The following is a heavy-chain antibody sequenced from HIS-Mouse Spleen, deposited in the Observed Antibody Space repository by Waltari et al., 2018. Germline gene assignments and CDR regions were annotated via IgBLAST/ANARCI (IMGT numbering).Heavy chain of an antibody. CDR1: GGSIVSSSYY. D-gene: IGHD6-13*01. V-gene: IGHV4-39*07. J-gene: IGHJ2*01. Sequence: QLQLQESGPGLVKPSETLSLTCPVSGGSIVSSSYYWCWIRQPPGKGLEWIGSIYYSGSTYYNPSLKSRVTISVDTSKNQFSLKLSSVTAADTAVYYCAREIPYSSSWYDWYFDLWGRGTLVTVSS. CDR3: AREIPYSSSWYDWYFDL. CDR2: IYYSGST.